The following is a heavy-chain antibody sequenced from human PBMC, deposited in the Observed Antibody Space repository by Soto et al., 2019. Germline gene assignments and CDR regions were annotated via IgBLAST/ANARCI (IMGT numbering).Heavy chain of an antibody. J-gene: IGHJ4*01. D-gene: IGHD3-22*01. V-gene: IGHV3-15*07. Sequence: GGSLRLSCAASVFTFSNAWINWVRQTPGKGLEWVGRVKSKTDGGTTDFAAPVKGRFAISRDDSKNMVYLEMNSLKTEDTAIYYCTTDSYITSIIVRFDYWGHGTLVTVS. CDR3: TTDSYITSIIVRFDY. CDR1: VFTFSNAW. CDR2: VKSKTDGGTT.